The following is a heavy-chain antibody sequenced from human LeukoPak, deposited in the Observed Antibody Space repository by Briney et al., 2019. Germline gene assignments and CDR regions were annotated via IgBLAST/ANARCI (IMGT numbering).Heavy chain of an antibody. CDR1: GFTFSSYN. D-gene: IGHD2-2*01. CDR3: ASQTSLYCTSTSCPETFHI. Sequence: PGGSLRLSCAASGFTFSSYNMNWVRQAPGKGLEWVSYISSSSSTIYYADSVKGRFTISRDNAKNSLYLQMNSLRAEDTAVYYCASQTSLYCTSTSCPETFHIWGQGTMVTVSS. CDR2: ISSSSSTI. J-gene: IGHJ3*02. V-gene: IGHV3-48*04.